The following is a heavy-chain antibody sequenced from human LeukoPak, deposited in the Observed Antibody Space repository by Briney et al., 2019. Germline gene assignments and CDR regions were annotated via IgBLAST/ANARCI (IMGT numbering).Heavy chain of an antibody. J-gene: IGHJ4*02. V-gene: IGHV3-11*01. Sequence: PGGSLRLSCAASGFTFSDYYMSWIRQAPGKGLEWVSYISSSGSTIYYADSVKGRFTISRDNAKNSLYLQMNSLRAEDTAVYYCARDLTVATIPRYDYWGQGTLVTVSS. CDR3: ARDLTVATIPRYDY. D-gene: IGHD5-12*01. CDR2: ISSSGSTI. CDR1: GFTFSDYY.